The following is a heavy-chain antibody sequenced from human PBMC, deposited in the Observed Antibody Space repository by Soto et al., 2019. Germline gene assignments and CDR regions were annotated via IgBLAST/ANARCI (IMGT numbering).Heavy chain of an antibody. J-gene: IGHJ3*02. V-gene: IGHV3-48*01. CDR2: ISSSSSTI. Sequence: PGGSLRLSCAASGFTFSSNSMNWVRQAPEKGLEWNSYISSSSSTIYADSVKGRYTISRDNAKNTLYLQMNSLSAEDTSVYYCATAHDCSSTSCYYAFDMWGQGRMVTVS. D-gene: IGHD2-2*01. CDR1: GFTFSSNS. CDR3: ATAHDCSSTSCYYAFDM.